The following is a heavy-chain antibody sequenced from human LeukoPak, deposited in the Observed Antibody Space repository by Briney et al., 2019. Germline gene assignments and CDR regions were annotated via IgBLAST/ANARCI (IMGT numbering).Heavy chain of an antibody. J-gene: IGHJ6*03. CDR2: IDHSGST. CDR1: GYSISSGYY. D-gene: IGHD1-26*01. V-gene: IGHV4-38-2*02. Sequence: KPSETLSLTCTVSGYSISSGYYWGWIRPPPGKGLEWIGIIDHSGSTYYNPSLKSRVTISVDKAKNKVYLKLSSVTAADTAVYYCARVSGAPPSYYYYYMDVWGKGTTVTVSS. CDR3: ARVSGAPPSYYYYYMDV.